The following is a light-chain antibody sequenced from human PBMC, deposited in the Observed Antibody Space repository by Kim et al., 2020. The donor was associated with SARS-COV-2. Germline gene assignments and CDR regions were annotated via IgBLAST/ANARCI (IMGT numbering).Light chain of an antibody. CDR1: RSISTW. J-gene: IGKJ5*01. Sequence: ASVGDRVTITCRASRSISTWVAWYQQKPGKAPKLLISAASSLQSGVPSRFSGSGSGTDFTLTISNLQPEDIATYYCQEANFFPTTFGQGTRLEIK. CDR3: QEANFFPTT. V-gene: IGKV1-12*01. CDR2: AAS.